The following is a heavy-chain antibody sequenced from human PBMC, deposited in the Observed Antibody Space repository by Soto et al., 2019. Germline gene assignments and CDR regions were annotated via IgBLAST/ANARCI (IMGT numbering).Heavy chain of an antibody. D-gene: IGHD3-22*01. Sequence: GGSLRLSCAASGFTFSSYAMSWVRQAPGKGLEWVSAISGSGGSTYYADSVKGRFTISRDNSKNTLYLQMNSLRAEDTAVYYCAKDRRRYYYDSSGYLSPDYWGQGTLVTVSS. V-gene: IGHV3-23*01. CDR3: AKDRRRYYYDSSGYLSPDY. CDR2: ISGSGGST. J-gene: IGHJ4*02. CDR1: GFTFSSYA.